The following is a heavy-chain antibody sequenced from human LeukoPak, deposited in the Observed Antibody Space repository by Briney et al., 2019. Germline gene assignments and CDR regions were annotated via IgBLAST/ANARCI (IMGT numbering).Heavy chain of an antibody. CDR2: ISYNGTNE. V-gene: IGHV3-30-3*01. Sequence: PRGSLRLSCAASGFTFSIYAIHWVRQAPGKGLEWVAGISYNGTNEYYPDSLKGRFTISRDNSKNTLYLQMNSLRAEDTALYYCARDRGGSGWYYFDYWGQGTLVTVSS. J-gene: IGHJ4*02. D-gene: IGHD6-19*01. CDR1: GFTFSIYA. CDR3: ARDRGGSGWYYFDY.